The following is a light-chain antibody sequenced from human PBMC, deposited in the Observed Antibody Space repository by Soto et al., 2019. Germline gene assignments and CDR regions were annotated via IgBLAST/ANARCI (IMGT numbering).Light chain of an antibody. J-gene: IGKJ4*01. CDR2: AAS. V-gene: IGKV1-39*01. CDR1: QSIGTF. Sequence: DIQMTQSPSSLSASVGDRVTITRRASQSIGTFLKWYQQKPGKAPKLLIYAASSLQSGVPSRFSGSGSGTDFTLTVSSLQPGDFATYFCQQGYSTPLTFGGGTKVEIK. CDR3: QQGYSTPLT.